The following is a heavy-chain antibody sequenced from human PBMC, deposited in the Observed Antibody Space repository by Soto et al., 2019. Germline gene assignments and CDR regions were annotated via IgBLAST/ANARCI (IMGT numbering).Heavy chain of an antibody. D-gene: IGHD2-15*01. J-gene: IGHJ4*02. V-gene: IGHV4-4*07. CDR3: ARANVGPPGGGSWIMPFDF. CDR2: IYPGGST. CDR1: GGSISSYY. Sequence: SETLSLTCTVSGGSISSYYWSWIRQSAGQGLEWIGRIYPGGSTNYNPSLKSRVTMSADRSKNQFPLRLTSVTAADTAVYYCARANVGPPGGGSWIMPFDFWGQGTLVTVSS.